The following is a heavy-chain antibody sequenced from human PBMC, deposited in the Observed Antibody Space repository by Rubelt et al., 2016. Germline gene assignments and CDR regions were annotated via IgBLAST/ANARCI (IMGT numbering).Heavy chain of an antibody. CDR1: GFTFSSNA. V-gene: IGHV3-23*01. Sequence: GSGGGLVQPGGSLRLSCTASGFTFSSNAMYWVRQAPGKGLEWVSSISGSGGNTYYADSVKGRFTISRDNSKNTLYLQMNSLRADDTAVYYCARPLYGSSWGLWGQGTLVTVST. CDR3: ARPLYGSSWGL. D-gene: IGHD6-6*01. J-gene: IGHJ4*02. CDR2: ISGSGGNT.